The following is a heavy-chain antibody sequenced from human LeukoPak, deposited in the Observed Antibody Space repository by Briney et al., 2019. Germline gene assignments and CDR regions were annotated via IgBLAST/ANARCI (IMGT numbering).Heavy chain of an antibody. CDR1: GGAISSSSYY. Sequence: SETLSLTCTVSGGAISSSSYYWGWIRQPPGKGLEWIGSIYYSGSTYYNPSLKSRVTISVDTSKNQFSLKLSSVTAADTAVYYCAREGVYGSGSYDYWGQGTLVTVSS. CDR2: IYYSGST. D-gene: IGHD3-10*01. CDR3: AREGVYGSGSYDY. J-gene: IGHJ4*02. V-gene: IGHV4-39*02.